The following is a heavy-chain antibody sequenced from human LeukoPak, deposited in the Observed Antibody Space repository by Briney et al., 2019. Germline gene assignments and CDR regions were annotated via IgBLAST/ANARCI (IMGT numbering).Heavy chain of an antibody. D-gene: IGHD4-17*01. CDR2: IYPNGDA. J-gene: IGHJ4*02. CDR3: ASAYYGDYGGY. Sequence: GGPLRLSCAASGFTVSSNYMSWVRQAPGKGLEWVSVIYPNGDAYYADSLKGRFTISRDTSKNTMYLQMNSLSAEDTAVYYCASAYYGDYGGYWGQGTLVTVSA. V-gene: IGHV3-66*01. CDR1: GFTVSSNY.